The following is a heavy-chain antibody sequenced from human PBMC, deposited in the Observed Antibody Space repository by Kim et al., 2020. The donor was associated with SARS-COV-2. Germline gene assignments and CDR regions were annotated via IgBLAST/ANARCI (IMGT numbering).Heavy chain of an antibody. CDR3: ARGITYYYDSSGYEIWGYFDY. Sequence: SETLSVTCAVYGGSFSGYYWSWIRQPPGKGLEWIGEINHSGSTNYNPSLKSRVTISVDTSKNQFSLKLSSVTAADTAVYYCARGITYYYDSSGYEIWGYFDYWGQGTLVTVSS. J-gene: IGHJ4*02. CDR2: INHSGST. CDR1: GGSFSGYY. V-gene: IGHV4-34*01. D-gene: IGHD3-22*01.